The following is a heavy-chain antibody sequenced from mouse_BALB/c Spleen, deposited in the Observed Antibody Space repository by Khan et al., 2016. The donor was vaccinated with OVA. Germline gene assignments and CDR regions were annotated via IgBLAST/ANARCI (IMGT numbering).Heavy chain of an antibody. Sequence: EVQLQESGPGLVKPSQSLSLTCTVTGYSITSDCAWNWIRQFPGNKLEWMGYISYSGSTSYNPSLKSRISITRDTSKNQFFLQLNSVTTEDTATXYCARDYYGYYFDYWGQGTTLTVSS. J-gene: IGHJ2*01. CDR2: ISYSGST. CDR1: GYSITSDCA. D-gene: IGHD1-2*01. CDR3: ARDYYGYYFDY. V-gene: IGHV3-2*02.